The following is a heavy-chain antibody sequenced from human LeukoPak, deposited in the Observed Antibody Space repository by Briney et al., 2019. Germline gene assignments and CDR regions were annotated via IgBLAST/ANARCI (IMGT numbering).Heavy chain of an antibody. CDR3: ARAKGKAGRYGMDV. Sequence: SETLSLTCAVYGGSSSGYYWSWIRQPPGKGLEWIGEINHSGSTNYNPSLKSRVTISVDTSKNQFSLKLSSVTAADTAVYYCARAKGKAGRYGMDVWGQGTTVIVSS. V-gene: IGHV4-34*01. CDR2: INHSGST. J-gene: IGHJ6*02. CDR1: GGSSSGYY.